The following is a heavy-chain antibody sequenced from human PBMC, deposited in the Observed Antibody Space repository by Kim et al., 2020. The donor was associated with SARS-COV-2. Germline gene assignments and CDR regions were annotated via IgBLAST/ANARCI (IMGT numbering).Heavy chain of an antibody. CDR2: ISYDGSNK. D-gene: IGHD1-26*01. Sequence: GGSLRLSCAASGFTFSSYAMHWVRQAPGKGLEWVAVISYDGSNKYYADSVKGRFTISRDNSKNTLYLQMNSLRAEDTAVYYCARDYIIVGARRGASAFDIWGQGTMVTVSS. CDR3: ARDYIIVGARRGASAFDI. CDR1: GFTFSSYA. V-gene: IGHV3-30*04. J-gene: IGHJ3*02.